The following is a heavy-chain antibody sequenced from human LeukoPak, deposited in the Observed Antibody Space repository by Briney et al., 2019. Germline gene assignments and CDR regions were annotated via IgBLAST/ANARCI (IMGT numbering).Heavy chain of an antibody. CDR3: AKGAWAADGPMGNNFAS. CDR1: GFRFSDYG. V-gene: IGHV3-30*02. Sequence: PGGSLRLSCVASGFRFSDYGMHWVRQAPGKGLDWVAFIPYDASDKYYADSVKGRFTISRDNSNNTLTLHMNSLRTEDTSIYFCAKGAWAADGPMGNNFASWGQGSLVTVSS. CDR2: IPYDASDK. J-gene: IGHJ4*02. D-gene: IGHD6-13*01.